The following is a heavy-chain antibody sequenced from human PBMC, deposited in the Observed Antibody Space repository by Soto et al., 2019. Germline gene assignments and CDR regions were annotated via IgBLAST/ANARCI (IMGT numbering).Heavy chain of an antibody. V-gene: IGHV3-23*01. Sequence: PGGSLRLSCAASGFTFSSYAMSWVRQAPGKGLEWVSAISGSGGSTYYADSVKGRFTISRDNSKNTLYLQMNSLRAEDTAVYYCAKDWDFLTTPRPGPDYWGQGTLVTVSS. J-gene: IGHJ4*02. CDR3: AKDWDFLTTPRPGPDY. CDR2: ISGSGGST. D-gene: IGHD4-17*01. CDR1: GFTFSSYA.